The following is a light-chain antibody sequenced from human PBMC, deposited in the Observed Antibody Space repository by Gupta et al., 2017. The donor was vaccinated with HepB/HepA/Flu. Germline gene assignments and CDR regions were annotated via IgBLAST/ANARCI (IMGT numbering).Light chain of an antibody. CDR2: GNN. CDR1: SSNIGAGYD. V-gene: IGLV1-40*01. J-gene: IGLJ2*01. Sequence: QSVLPQPPSVSGAPRQRITISCTGSSSNIGAGYDVHWYQQPPGTAHKLLLYGNNKRPAGGPDRSSGSKSGTAASLAITGHQAEEEADYYGQSDDSSKSVVFGGGTKLTGL. CDR3: QSDDSSKSVV.